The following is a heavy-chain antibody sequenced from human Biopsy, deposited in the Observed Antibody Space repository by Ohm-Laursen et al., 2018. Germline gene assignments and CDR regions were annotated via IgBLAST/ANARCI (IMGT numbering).Heavy chain of an antibody. D-gene: IGHD2-2*01. CDR2: IYYSGST. CDR1: GYSMSTYY. Sequence: GTLSLTCSVSGYSMSTYYWSWIRQPPGKGLEWIGYIYYSGSTNYNPSLKSRVTMSVDMSKNQFSLKLTSVAAADTAVYYCARHRGGMPSSGNWFDHWGQGTLVTVSS. V-gene: IGHV4-59*08. CDR3: ARHRGGMPSSGNWFDH. J-gene: IGHJ5*02.